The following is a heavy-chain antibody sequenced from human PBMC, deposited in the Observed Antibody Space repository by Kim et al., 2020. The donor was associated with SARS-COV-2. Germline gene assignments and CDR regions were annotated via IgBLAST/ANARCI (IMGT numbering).Heavy chain of an antibody. V-gene: IGHV3-15*01. D-gene: IGHD3-10*01. Sequence: GGSLRLSCAASVFTLSNAWVSWVRQAPGQGLEWVGRIKSRADGATIEYAAPVKGRFTISRDDSKNTLYLQMNNLKTDDTAVYYCALGGGNYWGQGTLVTVSS. CDR1: VFTLSNAW. CDR2: IKSRADGATI. J-gene: IGHJ4*02. CDR3: ALGGGNY.